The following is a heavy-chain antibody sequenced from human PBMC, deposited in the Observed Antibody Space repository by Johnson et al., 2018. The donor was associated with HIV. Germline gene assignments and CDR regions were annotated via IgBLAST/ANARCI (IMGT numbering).Heavy chain of an antibody. D-gene: IGHD2-21*02. V-gene: IGHV3-7*01. CDR3: ATCGGDCYSGVDAYDI. CDR1: GFTFSRYW. J-gene: IGHJ3*02. CDR2: INQDGSEK. Sequence: VQLVESGGGLVQPGGSLRLSCVASGFTFSRYWMSWVRQAPGKGLEWVANINQDGSEKYYVDSVKGRITISRDNAKNSLYLQMNSLRAEDTAVYYCATCGGDCYSGVDAYDIWGQGTVVIVSS.